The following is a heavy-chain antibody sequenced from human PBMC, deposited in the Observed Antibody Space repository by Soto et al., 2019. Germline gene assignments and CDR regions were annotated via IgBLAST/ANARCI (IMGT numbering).Heavy chain of an antibody. CDR1: GGSFSGYY. CDR2: INHSGST. CDR3: ARALISSSSLSSSRDFDY. D-gene: IGHD6-6*01. Sequence: SETLSLTCAVYGGSFSGYYWSWIRQPPGKGLEWIGEINHSGSTNYNPSLKSRVTISVDTSKNQFSLKLSSVTAADTAVYYCARALISSSSLSSSRDFDYWGQGTLVTVSS. J-gene: IGHJ4*02. V-gene: IGHV4-34*01.